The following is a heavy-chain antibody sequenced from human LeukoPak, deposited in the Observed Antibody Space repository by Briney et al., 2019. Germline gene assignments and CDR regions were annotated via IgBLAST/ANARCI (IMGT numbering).Heavy chain of an antibody. V-gene: IGHV4-59*01. J-gene: IGHJ5*02. CDR1: GGSFSSYY. CDR3: ASDYYGSGSYYNH. CDR2: IYYSGST. Sequence: SETLSLTCAVSGGSFSSYYWSWIRQPPGKGLEWIGYIYYSGSTNYNPSLKSRVTISVDTSKNQFSLKLSSVTAADTAVYYCASDYYGSGSYYNHWGQGTLVTVSS. D-gene: IGHD3-10*01.